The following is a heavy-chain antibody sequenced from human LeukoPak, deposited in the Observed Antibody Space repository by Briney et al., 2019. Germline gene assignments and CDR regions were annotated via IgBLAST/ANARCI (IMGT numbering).Heavy chain of an antibody. D-gene: IGHD3-9*01. CDR3: AKDWADILTGHHPDAFDI. CDR2: ISYDGSNK. V-gene: IGHV3-30*04. J-gene: IGHJ3*02. CDR1: GFTFRSYA. Sequence: PGRSLRLSCAASGFTFRSYAMHWVRQAPGKGLEWVAVISYDGSNKYYADSMKGRFTISRDNSKNTLYLQMNSLRAEDTAVYYCAKDWADILTGHHPDAFDIWGQGTMVTVSS.